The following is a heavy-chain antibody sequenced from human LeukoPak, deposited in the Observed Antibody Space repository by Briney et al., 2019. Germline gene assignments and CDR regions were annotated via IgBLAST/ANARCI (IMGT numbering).Heavy chain of an antibody. J-gene: IGHJ4*02. V-gene: IGHV3-33*08. CDR2: IWYDGSNK. CDR3: ARVGSGWHGGYFDY. CDR1: GFDFSGFY. Sequence: GGSLRLSCAASGFDFSGFYMHWVRQAPGKGLEWVAVIWYDGSNKYYADSVKGRFTISRDNSKNTLYLQMNSLRAEDTAVYYCARVGSGWHGGYFDYWGQGTLVTVSS. D-gene: IGHD6-19*01.